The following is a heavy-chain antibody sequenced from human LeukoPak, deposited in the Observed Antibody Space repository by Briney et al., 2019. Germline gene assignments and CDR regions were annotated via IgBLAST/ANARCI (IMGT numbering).Heavy chain of an antibody. J-gene: IGHJ6*03. CDR1: GFTFSTYG. D-gene: IGHD4-17*01. CDR2: VRYDGSDK. V-gene: IGHV3-30*02. CDR3: AKGAGYGDLGYFYYMDV. Sequence: PGGSLRLSCAAPGFTFSTYGMHWVRQAPGKGLEWVAFVRYDGSDKYYVDSVKGRFTISRDNSRNTLYLPMNSLRAEDTAVYYCAKGAGYGDLGYFYYMDVWGKGTTVTVSS.